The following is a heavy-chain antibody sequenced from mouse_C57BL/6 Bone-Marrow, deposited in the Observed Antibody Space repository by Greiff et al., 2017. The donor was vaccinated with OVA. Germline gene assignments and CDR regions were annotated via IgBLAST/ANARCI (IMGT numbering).Heavy chain of an antibody. J-gene: IGHJ2*01. Sequence: VKLQESGAELARPGASVKMSCKASGYTFTSYTMHWVKQRPGQGLEWIGYINPSSGYTKYNQKFKDKATLTADKSSSTAYMQLSSLTSEDSAVYYCASRYPWDFDYWGQGTTLTVSS. V-gene: IGHV1-4*01. CDR1: GYTFTSYT. CDR3: ASRYPWDFDY. CDR2: INPSSGYT. D-gene: IGHD4-1*01.